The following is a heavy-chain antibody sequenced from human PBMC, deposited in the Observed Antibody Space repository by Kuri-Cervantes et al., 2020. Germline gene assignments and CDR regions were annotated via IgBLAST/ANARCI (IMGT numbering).Heavy chain of an antibody. J-gene: IGHJ4*02. Sequence: SVKVSCKASGGTFNNYAFSWVRQAPGQGLEWMGEIIPIFGTTNYAQKFQGRVTITTDESTTTAYMELSSLRSEDTAVYYCARGPLMLTFGGVIETEYYLDYWGQGTLVTVSS. CDR2: IIPIFGTT. D-gene: IGHD3-16*02. CDR1: GGTFNNYA. CDR3: ARGPLMLTFGGVIETEYYLDY. V-gene: IGHV1-69*05.